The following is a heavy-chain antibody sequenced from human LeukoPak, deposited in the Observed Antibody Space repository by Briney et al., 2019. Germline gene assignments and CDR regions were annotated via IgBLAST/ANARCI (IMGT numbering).Heavy chain of an antibody. Sequence: GASVKVSCKASGYTFTSYAMHCVRQAPGQRLEWMGWINAGNGNTKYSQKFQGRVTITRDTSASTAYMGLSSLRSEDTAVDYCARSRPYGSGSYFDYWGQGTLVTVSS. D-gene: IGHD3-10*01. CDR2: INAGNGNT. J-gene: IGHJ4*02. CDR3: ARSRPYGSGSYFDY. V-gene: IGHV1-3*01. CDR1: GYTFTSYA.